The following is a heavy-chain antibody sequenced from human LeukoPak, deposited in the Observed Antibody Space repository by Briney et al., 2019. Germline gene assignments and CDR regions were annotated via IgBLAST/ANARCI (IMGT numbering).Heavy chain of an antibody. V-gene: IGHV5-51*01. CDR3: ARRGIAAAGTGEGYYYYYMDV. J-gene: IGHJ6*03. D-gene: IGHD6-13*01. CDR2: IYPGDSDT. CDR1: GYSFTNYW. Sequence: GESLKISCKASGYSFTNYWIGWVRQMPGKGLEWMGVIYPGDSDTKYSPSFQGQVTISADKSISTAYLQWSSLKASDTAMYYCARRGIAAAGTGEGYYYYYMDVWGKGTTVTVSS.